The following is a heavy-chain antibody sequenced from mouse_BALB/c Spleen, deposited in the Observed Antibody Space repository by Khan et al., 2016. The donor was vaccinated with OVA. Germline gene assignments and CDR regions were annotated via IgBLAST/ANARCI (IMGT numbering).Heavy chain of an antibody. CDR3: TRDRIDY. J-gene: IGHJ2*01. Sequence: QVQLKQSGAEWAKPGASVKMSCKASGYTFTTYWMHWVKQRPGQGLEWIGYINPTSGYTDYNEKFKDRATLSADKSSSTAYMQLSSLTSEDSAVYYCTRDRIDYWGQGTTLTVSS. CDR1: GYTFTTYW. CDR2: INPTSGYT. V-gene: IGHV1-7*01.